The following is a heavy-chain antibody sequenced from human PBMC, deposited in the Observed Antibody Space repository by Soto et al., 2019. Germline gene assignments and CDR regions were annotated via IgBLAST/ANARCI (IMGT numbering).Heavy chain of an antibody. CDR3: TRRTIAARGGGMDV. D-gene: IGHD6-6*01. V-gene: IGHV4-30-4*01. Sequence: QVQLQESGPGLVKPSQTLSLTCTVSGGSINSGDYYWSWIRQPPGKGLEWIGYIYYSGTTYYNPSLKSRVTISVDTSKTQFSLKLSSVTAADTAVYYCTRRTIAARGGGMDVWGQGTTVTVSS. CDR2: IYYSGTT. CDR1: GGSINSGDYY. J-gene: IGHJ6*02.